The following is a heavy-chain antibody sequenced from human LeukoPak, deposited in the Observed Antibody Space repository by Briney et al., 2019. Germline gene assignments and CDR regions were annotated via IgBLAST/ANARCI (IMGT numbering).Heavy chain of an antibody. CDR3: ARGATAGYYYHYMDV. CDR1: GGTFSSYA. J-gene: IGHJ6*03. V-gene: IGHV1-69*05. Sequence: SVKVSCKASGGTFSSYAISWVRQAPGQGLEWMGGIIPIFGTANYAQKFQGRVTITTDESTSTAYMELSSLRSEDTAVYYCARGATAGYYYHYMDVWGKGTTVTVSS. CDR2: IIPIFGTA. D-gene: IGHD5-24*01.